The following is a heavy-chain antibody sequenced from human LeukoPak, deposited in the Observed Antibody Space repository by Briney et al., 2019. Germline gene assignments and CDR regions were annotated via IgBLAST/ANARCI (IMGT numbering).Heavy chain of an antibody. D-gene: IGHD4-17*01. V-gene: IGHV3-30*04. CDR1: GFTFSSYA. J-gene: IGHJ4*02. CDR3: ARDRVSVGTVTTPGY. CDR2: ISYDGSNK. Sequence: GGSLRLSCAASGFTFSSYAMHWVRQAPGKGLEWVAVISYDGSNKYYADSVKDRFTISRDNSKNTLYLQMNSLRAEDTAVYYCARDRVSVGTVTTPGYWGQGTLVTVSS.